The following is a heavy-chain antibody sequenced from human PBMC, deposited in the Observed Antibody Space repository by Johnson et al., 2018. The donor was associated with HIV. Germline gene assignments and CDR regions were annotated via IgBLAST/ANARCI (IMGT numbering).Heavy chain of an antibody. Sequence: QVQLVESGGGVVQPGRSLRLSCAASGFTFSSYAMHWVRQAPGKGLEWVAVISYDGSNKYYADSVKGRFTISRDNSKNTLYLQMNSLRAEDTVVDYCARDGGTDAFDIWGQGTMVTVSS. V-gene: IGHV3-30-3*01. CDR3: ARDGGTDAFDI. D-gene: IGHD6-25*01. CDR1: GFTFSSYA. J-gene: IGHJ3*02. CDR2: ISYDGSNK.